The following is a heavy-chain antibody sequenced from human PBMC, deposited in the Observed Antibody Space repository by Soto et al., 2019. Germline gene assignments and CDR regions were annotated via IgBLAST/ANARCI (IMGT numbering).Heavy chain of an antibody. V-gene: IGHV5-10-1*01. D-gene: IGHD5-12*01. CDR1: GYSFTSYW. CDR2: IDPSDSYT. J-gene: IGHJ4*02. CDR3: ATGDGYNPYYFDY. Sequence: EVQLVQSGAEVKKPGESLRMSYKGSGYSFTSYWISWVRQMPGKGLEWMGKIDPSDSYTNYSPSFQGHVTISADKSISTAYLQWSSLKASDTAIYYCATGDGYNPYYFDYWGQGTLVTVSS.